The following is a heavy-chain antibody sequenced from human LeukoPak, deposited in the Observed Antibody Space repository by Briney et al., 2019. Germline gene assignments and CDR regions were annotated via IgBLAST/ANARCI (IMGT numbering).Heavy chain of an antibody. J-gene: IGHJ4*02. V-gene: IGHV4-59*13. D-gene: IGHD6-25*01. Sequence: SETLSLTCTVSGCSISGYYWSWIRQPPGKGLEWIGCIYSSGRTNYNPSLKSRVTISVDTSKNQFSLKLSSVTATDTAVYYCARYTSSGLMYWGQGTQVTVSS. CDR3: ARYTSSGLMY. CDR2: IYSSGRT. CDR1: GCSISGYY.